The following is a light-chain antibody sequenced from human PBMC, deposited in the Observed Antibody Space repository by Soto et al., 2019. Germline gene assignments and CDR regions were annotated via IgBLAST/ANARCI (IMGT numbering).Light chain of an antibody. J-gene: IGLJ2*01. CDR3: SSYTTSTTVI. CDR1: SSNIGAGSD. CDR2: NNN. Sequence: QSVLTQPPSVSGAPGQRVTISCTGSSSNIGAGSDVHWYQQLPGTAPKLLIYNNNNRPSGVPDRFSGSKSGTSASLAITGLQAEDEADYYCSSYTTSTTVIFGGGTKLTVL. V-gene: IGLV1-40*01.